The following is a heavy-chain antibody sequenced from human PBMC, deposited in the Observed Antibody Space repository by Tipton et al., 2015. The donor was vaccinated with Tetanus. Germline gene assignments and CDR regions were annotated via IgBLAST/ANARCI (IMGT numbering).Heavy chain of an antibody. CDR3: ARRGGGGLDH. CDR1: GHNSASYW. CDR2: IYLGDSHA. V-gene: IGHV5-51*01. D-gene: IGHD2-15*01. J-gene: IGHJ4*02. Sequence: QLVQSGAEVKKPGESLRISCQASGHNSASYWLSWVRQMPGRGLEWMGIIYLGDSHATYSPSFQGQVTISADKSITTAYLQWSSLRASDTAMYYCARRGGGGLDHWGQGTLVTVSS.